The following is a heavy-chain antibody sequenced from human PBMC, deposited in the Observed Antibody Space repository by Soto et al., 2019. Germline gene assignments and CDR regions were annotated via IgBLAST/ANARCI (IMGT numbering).Heavy chain of an antibody. CDR3: SLGEWIQLEYNFDN. V-gene: IGHV2-5*01. D-gene: IGHD5-18*01. Sequence: VSGPTLVHPTQTLTLTCTFSGFSLSTSGVGVGWIRQPPGKALEWLALIYWNDDKRYSPSLKSRLTITKDTSKNQLVLPMTNIDPVDTATYYCSLGEWIQLEYNFDNGGQGTLVTVSS. CDR1: GFSLSTSGVG. CDR2: IYWNDDK. J-gene: IGHJ4*02.